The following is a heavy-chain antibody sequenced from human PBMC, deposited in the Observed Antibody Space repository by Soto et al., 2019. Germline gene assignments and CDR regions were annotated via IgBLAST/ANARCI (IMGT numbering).Heavy chain of an antibody. Sequence: QLQLQESGPGLVKPSETLSLTCTVSSGSISSSSYYWGWIRQPPGKGLEWIGSIYYSGSTYYNPSLKSRVTISVDTSKNQFSLKLSSVTAADTAVYYCARHSPSAFDIWGQGTMVTVSS. V-gene: IGHV4-39*01. CDR3: ARHSPSAFDI. CDR2: IYYSGST. CDR1: SGSISSSSYY. J-gene: IGHJ3*02.